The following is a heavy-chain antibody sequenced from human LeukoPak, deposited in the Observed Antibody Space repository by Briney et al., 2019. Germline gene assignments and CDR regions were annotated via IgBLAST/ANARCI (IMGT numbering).Heavy chain of an antibody. CDR1: GYSISSGYY. V-gene: IGHV4-38-2*02. CDR2: IYYSGST. CDR3: ARDYDSSGYYLF. J-gene: IGHJ4*02. Sequence: PSETLSLTCTVSGYSISSGYYWGWIREPPGKGLEWIGSIYYSGSTYYNPSLKSRVTISVDTSKNQFSLKLSSVTAADTAVYYCARDYDSSGYYLFWGQGTLVTVSS. D-gene: IGHD3-22*01.